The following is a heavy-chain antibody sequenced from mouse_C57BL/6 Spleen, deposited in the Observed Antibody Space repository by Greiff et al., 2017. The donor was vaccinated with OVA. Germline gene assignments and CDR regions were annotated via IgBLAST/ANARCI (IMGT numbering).Heavy chain of an antibody. Sequence: VQLKQSGPELVKPGASVKISCKASGYTFTDYYMNWVKQSHGKSLEWIGDINPNNGGTSYNQKFKGKATLTVDKSSSTAYMELRSLTSEDSAVYYCARFDAYYSKDYYAMDYWGQGTSVTVSS. CDR3: ARFDAYYSKDYYAMDY. D-gene: IGHD2-5*01. V-gene: IGHV1-26*01. CDR2: INPNNGGT. CDR1: GYTFTDYY. J-gene: IGHJ4*01.